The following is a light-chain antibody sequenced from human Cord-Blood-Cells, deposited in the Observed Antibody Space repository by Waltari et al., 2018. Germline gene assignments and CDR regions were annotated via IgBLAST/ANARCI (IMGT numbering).Light chain of an antibody. CDR3: QQRSNWPPVT. V-gene: IGKV3-11*01. CDR2: DAS. Sequence: EIVLTQSPATLSLSPGDRAPLPCRASQSVSSYLAWYQQKPGQAPRLLIYDASNRATGIPARFSGSGSGTDFTLTISSLEPEDFAVYYCQQRSNWPPVTFGPGTKVDIK. CDR1: QSVSSY. J-gene: IGKJ3*01.